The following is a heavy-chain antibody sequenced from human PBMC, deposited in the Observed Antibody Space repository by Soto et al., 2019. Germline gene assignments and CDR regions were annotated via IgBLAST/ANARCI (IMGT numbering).Heavy chain of an antibody. D-gene: IGHD7-27*01. CDR2: ISSSSSVI. Sequence: GGSLRLSCATSGFILSDCAMNWVRQAPGKGQEKVSYISSSSSVIDYAESVKGRFTVSRDNARNSLYLQMNSLRAEDTAVYYCARDLSWGSNWYYYMDVWGKGTTVTAP. CDR3: ARDLSWGSNWYYYMDV. V-gene: IGHV3-48*01. J-gene: IGHJ6*03. CDR1: GFILSDCA.